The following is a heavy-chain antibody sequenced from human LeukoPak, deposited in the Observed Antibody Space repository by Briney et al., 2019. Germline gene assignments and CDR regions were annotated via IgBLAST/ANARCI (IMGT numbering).Heavy chain of an antibody. J-gene: IGHJ4*02. D-gene: IGHD1-14*01. CDR1: GYTFTGYY. CDR3: ARGLRYKNSSRDY. Sequence: ASVKLSCKASGYTFTGYYMHWVRQAPGQGLEWMGRINPNSGGTNYAQKFQGRVTKTRDTSISTAYMQLSSLRSDDTAVYYCARGLRYKNSSRDYWGQGTLVTVSS. V-gene: IGHV1-2*06. CDR2: INPNSGGT.